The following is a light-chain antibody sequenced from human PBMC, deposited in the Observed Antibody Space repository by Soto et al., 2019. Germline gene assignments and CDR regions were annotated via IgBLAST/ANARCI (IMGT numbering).Light chain of an antibody. J-gene: IGLJ1*01. Sequence: QSVLTQPASVSGSPGQSITISCTGTSSVVGGYKYVSWYQQHPGEAPKLMIYDVSNRPSGVSNRFSGSKSGNTASLTISGLQAEDEADYYCSSYTSSSTRVFVTVTKVTV. CDR2: DVS. V-gene: IGLV2-14*01. CDR1: SSVVGGYKY. CDR3: SSYTSSSTRV.